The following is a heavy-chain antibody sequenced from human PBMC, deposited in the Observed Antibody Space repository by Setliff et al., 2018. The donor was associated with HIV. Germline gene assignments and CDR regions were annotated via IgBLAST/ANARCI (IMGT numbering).Heavy chain of an antibody. V-gene: IGHV1-18*01. J-gene: IGHJ1*01. CDR2: ISPYNGDT. CDR1: GYSFNEYG. Sequence: ASVKVSCKASGYSFNEYGISWVRQAPGQGLEWMGWISPYNGDTRYAQKVQGRVTLTTDTSTNTGYMELRTLRSDDTAVYYCARGVTRDSIGYYRDEYFQHWGQGTLVTVPQ. CDR3: ARGVTRDSIGYYRDEYFQH. D-gene: IGHD3-22*01.